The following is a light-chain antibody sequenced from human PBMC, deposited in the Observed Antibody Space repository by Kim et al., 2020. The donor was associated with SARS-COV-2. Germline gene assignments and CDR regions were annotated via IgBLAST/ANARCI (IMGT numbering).Light chain of an antibody. CDR2: GAS. J-gene: IGKJ1*01. CDR1: QSVSSNY. CDR3: QQYSSSPAT. V-gene: IGKV3-20*01. Sequence: APGDRATLSCRASQSVSSNYLAWYQQKPGKAPRLLIYGASSRATGIPDRFSGSGSGTDFTLTITRLEPEDFAVYYCQQYSSSPATFGQGTKVDIK.